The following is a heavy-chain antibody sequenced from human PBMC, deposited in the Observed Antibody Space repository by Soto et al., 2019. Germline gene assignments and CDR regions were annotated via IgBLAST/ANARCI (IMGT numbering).Heavy chain of an antibody. J-gene: IGHJ5*02. Sequence: XPXKGLEWLGEINHRGSTNYTPSLKSRVTISVDTSKNQFSLKLSSVTAADTAVYYCARGCGYYQRTVTRYNWFDPWGQGTLVTVSS. V-gene: IGHV4-34*01. CDR3: ARGCGYYQRTVTRYNWFDP. D-gene: IGHD2-2*01. CDR2: INHRGST.